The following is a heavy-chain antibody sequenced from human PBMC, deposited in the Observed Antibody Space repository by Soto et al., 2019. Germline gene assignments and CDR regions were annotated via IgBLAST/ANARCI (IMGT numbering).Heavy chain of an antibody. CDR1: GFTFSDYG. CDR2: VRDDGSKT. J-gene: IGHJ3*02. V-gene: IGHV3-33*01. Sequence: QVQMVASGGGVVQPGKSLRLSCAASGFTFSDYGMHWVRQAPARGPGWVALVRDDGSKTYYADSVRGRFTISRDNSKNMFYLQMNSLRVEDTAIYYCATSTATDAFDIWGQGTMVTVSS. CDR3: ATSTATDAFDI.